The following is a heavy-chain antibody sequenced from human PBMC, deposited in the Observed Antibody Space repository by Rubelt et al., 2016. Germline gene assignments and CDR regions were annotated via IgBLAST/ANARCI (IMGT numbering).Heavy chain of an antibody. Sequence: QVQLQESGPGLVKPSQTLSLTCTVSGGSISSGVYYWSWIRQHPGKGLEWIGYIYYAGTTYSNPSLKSRVTISVETVKNQFSLNVSSVTAADTAVYYCAREDDDILTGYLHWGQGTLVTVSS. CDR3: AREDDDILTGYLH. CDR1: GGSISSGVYY. CDR2: IYYAGTT. J-gene: IGHJ4*02. D-gene: IGHD3-9*01. V-gene: IGHV4-31*03.